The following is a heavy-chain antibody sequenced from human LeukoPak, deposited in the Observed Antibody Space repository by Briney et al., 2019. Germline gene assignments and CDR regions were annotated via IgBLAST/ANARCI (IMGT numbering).Heavy chain of an antibody. Sequence: GGSLRLSCTASGFTFHHYSMHWVRQPPGKGLEWVSLISWDGGITYYADSVRGRFTISRDNSKNSLSLEMNSLRTEDTALYYCAKGSNTGGYSFGCWGQGTLVTV. J-gene: IGHJ4*02. CDR1: GFTFHHYS. D-gene: IGHD5-12*01. V-gene: IGHV3-43*01. CDR2: ISWDGGIT. CDR3: AKGSNTGGYSFGC.